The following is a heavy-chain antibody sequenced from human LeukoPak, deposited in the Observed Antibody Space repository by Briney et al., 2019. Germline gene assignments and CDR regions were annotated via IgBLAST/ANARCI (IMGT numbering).Heavy chain of an antibody. CDR1: GYTFTGYY. CDR3: AREISGYSDY. V-gene: IGHV1-2*02. J-gene: IGHJ4*02. D-gene: IGHD3-22*01. Sequence: ASVKVSCKASGYTFTGYYMHWVRQAPGQGLEWMGWINANSGDTRYAQKFQGRVTMTRDTSISTAYMELSRLRSDDTAMYYCAREISGYSDYWGQGTLVTVSS. CDR2: INANSGDT.